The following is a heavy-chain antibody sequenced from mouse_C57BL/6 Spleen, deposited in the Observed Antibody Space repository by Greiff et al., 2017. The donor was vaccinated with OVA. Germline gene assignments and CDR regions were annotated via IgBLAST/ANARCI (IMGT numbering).Heavy chain of an antibody. CDR2: IDPSDSET. CDR1: GYTFTSYW. D-gene: IGHD1-1*01. CDR3: ARASYYGSSYDAMDY. J-gene: IGHJ4*01. V-gene: IGHV1-52*01. Sequence: QVQLQQPGAELVRPGSSVKLSCKASGYTFTSYWMHWVKQRPIQGLEWIGNIDPSDSETHYNQKFKDKATLTVDKSSSKAYMQLSSLTSEDSAVYYCARASYYGSSYDAMDYWGQGTSVTVSS.